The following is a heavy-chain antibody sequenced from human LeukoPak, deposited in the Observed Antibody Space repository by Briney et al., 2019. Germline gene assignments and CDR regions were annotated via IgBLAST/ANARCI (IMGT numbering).Heavy chain of an antibody. D-gene: IGHD6-13*01. J-gene: IGHJ4*02. Sequence: SQTLSLTCAVSGGSISSGDYSWSWIRQPPGSGLEWIGYIWHSGHTKYNPSLRSRVTISLARSNRQFSLRLSSVTAADTAVYYCARARESMATAGSYFDYWGQGTLVTVSS. CDR1: GGSISSGDYS. V-gene: IGHV4-30-2*01. CDR3: ARARESMATAGSYFDY. CDR2: IWHSGHT.